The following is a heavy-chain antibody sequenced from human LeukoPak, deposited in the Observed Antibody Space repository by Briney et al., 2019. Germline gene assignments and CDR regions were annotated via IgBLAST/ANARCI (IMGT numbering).Heavy chain of an antibody. CDR3: ARGVWFGEFAFDY. Sequence: PSETLSLTCTVSGDSVSIYYWSWIRQPPGKGLEWIWYIYYSGSTNYNPSLKRRGPISVATSKHPFSLKLSSVTAADTAVYYCARGVWFGEFAFDYWGPGTLVTVSS. V-gene: IGHV4-59*02. CDR2: IYYSGST. J-gene: IGHJ4*02. CDR1: GDSVSIYY. D-gene: IGHD3-10*01.